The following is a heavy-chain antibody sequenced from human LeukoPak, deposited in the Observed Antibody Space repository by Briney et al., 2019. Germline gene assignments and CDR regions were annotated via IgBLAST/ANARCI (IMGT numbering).Heavy chain of an antibody. CDR3: AGTDYGDYSTGYYGMDV. CDR1: GFTVSSNY. J-gene: IGHJ6*02. CDR2: IYSGGST. V-gene: IGHV3-66*01. D-gene: IGHD4-17*01. Sequence: GGSLRLSCAASGFTVSSNYMSWVRQPPGKGLEWVSVIYSGGSTYYADSVKGRFTISRDNSKNTLYLQMNSLRAEDTAVYYCAGTDYGDYSTGYYGMDVWGQGTTVTVSS.